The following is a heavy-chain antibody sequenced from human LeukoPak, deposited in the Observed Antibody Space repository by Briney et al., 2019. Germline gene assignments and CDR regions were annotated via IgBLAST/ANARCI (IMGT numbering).Heavy chain of an antibody. CDR2: IYYSGST. CDR3: VRGSTLRHYQY. CDR1: GGSISSTTYY. D-gene: IGHD3-16*01. Sequence: SETLSLTCTVSGGSISSTTYYWGWIRRTPGKGLEWIGSIYYSGSTYYNPSLKSRATVSVDTSKNQFSLNLSSVTAADTAVYYCVRGSTLRHYQYWGQGTLVTVSS. V-gene: IGHV4-39*01. J-gene: IGHJ4*02.